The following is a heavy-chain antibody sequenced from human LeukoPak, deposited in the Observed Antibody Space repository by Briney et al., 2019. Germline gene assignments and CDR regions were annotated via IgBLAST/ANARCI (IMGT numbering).Heavy chain of an antibody. CDR3: ARVTGYMIEDYFDY. Sequence: SETLSLTCTVSGGSISSSSYYWGWIRQPPGKGLEWIGLIYTSGSTNYNPSLKSRVTISVDTSKNQFSLRLSSVTAADTAVYYCARVTGYMIEDYFDYWGQGTLVTVSS. CDR1: GGSISSSSYY. CDR2: IYTSGST. D-gene: IGHD3-22*01. V-gene: IGHV4-39*07. J-gene: IGHJ4*02.